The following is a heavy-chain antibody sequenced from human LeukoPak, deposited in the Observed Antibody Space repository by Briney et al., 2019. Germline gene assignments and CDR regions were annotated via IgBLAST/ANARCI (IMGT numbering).Heavy chain of an antibody. CDR3: ARVMGAPHLDY. J-gene: IGHJ4*02. D-gene: IGHD1-26*01. V-gene: IGHV3-21*01. CDR2: ISSSSSYI. Sequence: PGGSLRLSCAASGFTFSSYSMNWVRQAPGKGQEWVSSISSSSSYIYYADSVKGRFTISRDNAKNSLYLQMNSLRAEDAAVYYCARVMGAPHLDYWGQGTLVTVSS. CDR1: GFTFSSYS.